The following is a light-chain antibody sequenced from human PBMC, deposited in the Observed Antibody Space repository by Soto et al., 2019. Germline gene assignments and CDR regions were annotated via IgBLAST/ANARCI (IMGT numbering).Light chain of an antibody. V-gene: IGLV2-14*01. CDR1: SSDIGGYNY. Sequence: QSALTQPASVSGSPGQSITISCTGTSSDIGGYNYISWYQQLPGKAPKFIIYDVRNRPSGVSNRFSGSRSGNTASLTISGLQAEDEADYYCSSYTSSSTVIFGGGTSSPS. CDR2: DVR. CDR3: SSYTSSSTVI. J-gene: IGLJ2*01.